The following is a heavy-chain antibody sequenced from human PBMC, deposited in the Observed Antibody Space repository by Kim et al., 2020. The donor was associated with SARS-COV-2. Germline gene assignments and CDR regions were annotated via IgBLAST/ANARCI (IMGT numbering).Heavy chain of an antibody. V-gene: IGHV1-2*02. CDR3: ASQLRITMIVVVHYAFDI. CDR2: INPNSGGT. CDR1: GYTFTGYY. Sequence: ASVKVSCKASGYTFTGYYMHWVRQAPGQGLEWMGWINPNSGGTNYAQKFQGSVTMTRDTSISTAYMELSRLRSDDTAVYYCASQLRITMIVVVHYAFDIWGQGTMVTVSS. J-gene: IGHJ3*02. D-gene: IGHD3-22*01.